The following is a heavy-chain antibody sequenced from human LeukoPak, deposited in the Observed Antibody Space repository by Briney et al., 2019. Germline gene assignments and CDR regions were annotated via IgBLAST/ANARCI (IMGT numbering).Heavy chain of an antibody. V-gene: IGHV4-59*01. CDR3: ARVTGYRIEDYFDY. D-gene: IGHD6-13*01. CDR2: IYYSGST. CDR1: GGSLSSYY. Sequence: PSETLSLTCSVAGGSLSSYYGSWIRQPPGKGLEWIGYIYYSGSTNYNPSFKSGVTRSVETSKNELSLKLRSVTAADTAVYYCARVTGYRIEDYFDYWGQGTLVTVSS. J-gene: IGHJ4*02.